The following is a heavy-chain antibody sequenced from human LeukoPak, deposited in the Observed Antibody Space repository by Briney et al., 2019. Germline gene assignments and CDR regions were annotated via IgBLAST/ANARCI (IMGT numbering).Heavy chain of an antibody. D-gene: IGHD1-20*01. CDR2: ISSSSGFI. J-gene: IGHJ4*02. V-gene: IGHV3-21*01. Sequence: GGSLRLSCAASGFTFSSYSMDWVRQAPGKGLEWVSSISSSSGFIYYADSVKGRFTISRDNAKNSLYLQMISLRAEDTAVYFCARVSSITGTDDYWGQGTLVTVSS. CDR3: ARVSSITGTDDY. CDR1: GFTFSSYS.